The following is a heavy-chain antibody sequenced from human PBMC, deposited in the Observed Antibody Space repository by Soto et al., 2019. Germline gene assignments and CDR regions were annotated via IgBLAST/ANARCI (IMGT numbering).Heavy chain of an antibody. CDR3: ARGAPGGGPH. V-gene: IGHV4-31*03. CDR2: INYRGTT. CDR1: GDSVISGDTY. Sequence: QVQLQESGPGLVKPSQTLSLICTVSGDSVISGDTYLNWIRQHPERGLEWMGYINYRGTTNYHPAPKSRNLISGGTSSNQFFLRLTSGTAADTAGYYWARGAPGGGPHWGQGALVTVSS. J-gene: IGHJ4*02. D-gene: IGHD3-16*01.